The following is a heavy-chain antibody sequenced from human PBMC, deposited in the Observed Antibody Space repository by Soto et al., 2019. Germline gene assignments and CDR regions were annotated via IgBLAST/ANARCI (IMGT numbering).Heavy chain of an antibody. CDR2: INGRGSPT. V-gene: IGHV3-23*01. CDR1: GFTFSIYA. D-gene: IGHD2-21*01. CDR3: AKHIEGAGNWYFDL. Sequence: EVQLLESGGGLVQPGGSLGLSCAASGFTFSIYAMSWVRQAPGKGPEWVSVINGRGSPTFYADSVKGRFTISRDNSKNTLYLQMNSLRAEETAIYYCAKHIEGAGNWYFDLWGRGTLVTVSS. J-gene: IGHJ2*01.